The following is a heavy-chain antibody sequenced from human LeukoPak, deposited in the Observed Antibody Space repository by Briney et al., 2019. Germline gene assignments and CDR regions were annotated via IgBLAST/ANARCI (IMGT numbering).Heavy chain of an antibody. D-gene: IGHD3-22*01. J-gene: IGHJ4*02. Sequence: SVKVSCKASGGTFSSYAISWVRQAPGQGLEWMGRIIPIFGTANYAQKFQGRVTITTDESTSTAYMELSSLRSEDTAVYYCARGKDYYDSSGYLDYWGQGTLVTVSS. V-gene: IGHV1-69*05. CDR1: GGTFSSYA. CDR2: IIPIFGTA. CDR3: ARGKDYYDSSGYLDY.